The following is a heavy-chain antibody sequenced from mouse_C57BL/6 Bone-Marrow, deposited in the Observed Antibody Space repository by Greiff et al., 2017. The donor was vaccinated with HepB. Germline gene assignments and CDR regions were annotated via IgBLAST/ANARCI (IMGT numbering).Heavy chain of an antibody. Sequence: QVQLQQPGAELVKPGASVKLSCKASGYTFTSYWMHWVKQRPGRGLEWIGRIDPHSGGTKYNEKFKSKATLTVDNPSSTAYMQLRRLTSEDSAVYYCARSFWMYYFDYWGQGTTLTVSS. CDR2: IDPHSGGT. CDR1: GYTFTSYW. V-gene: IGHV1-72*01. J-gene: IGHJ2*01. CDR3: ARSFWMYYFDY.